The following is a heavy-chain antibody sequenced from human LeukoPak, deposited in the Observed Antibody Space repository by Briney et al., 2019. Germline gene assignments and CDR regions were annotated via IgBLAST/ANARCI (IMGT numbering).Heavy chain of an antibody. J-gene: IGHJ6*02. CDR3: AQDRGARYPFGMDV. Sequence: GGSLRLSSAASGLTFSTYAMRWIRQAPGKGLEWVSSIGGGGTTSYADSVKGRFTISRDLSKITVYLQMNSLRAEDTAVYYCAQDRGARYPFGMDVWGQGTTVTVSS. CDR1: GLTFSTYA. D-gene: IGHD2-2*01. V-gene: IGHV3-23*01. CDR2: IGGGGTT.